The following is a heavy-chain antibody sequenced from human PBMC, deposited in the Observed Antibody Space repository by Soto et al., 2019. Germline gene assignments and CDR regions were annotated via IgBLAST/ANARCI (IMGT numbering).Heavy chain of an antibody. D-gene: IGHD3-22*01. J-gene: IGHJ5*02. Sequence: GASVKVSCKASGYSFTGYQMHWVRQAPGQGLEWMGWINPKSGDTYYVQKFRGRDTMTRDTSINTAYMYLSSLRSDDTAVYYCARDFYYDSSVYSWGQGTLVTVSS. V-gene: IGHV1-2*02. CDR1: GYSFTGYQ. CDR3: ARDFYYDSSVYS. CDR2: INPKSGDT.